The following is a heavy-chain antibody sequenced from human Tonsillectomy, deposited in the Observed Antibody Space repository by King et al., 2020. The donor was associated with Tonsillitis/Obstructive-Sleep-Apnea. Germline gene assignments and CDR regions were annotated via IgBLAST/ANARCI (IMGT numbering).Heavy chain of an antibody. CDR2: ISYDGSNE. CDR3: VKDLGRITVFALDF. J-gene: IGHJ6*04. CDR1: GFTFSKYG. D-gene: IGHD3-3*01. V-gene: IGHV3-30*18. Sequence: VQLVESVGGVVQPGRSLRLSCAASGFTFSKYGMHWVRQAPGKGLEWVAFISYDGSNEFYADSVKGRFTISRDNSKNTLSLQMNSLRAEDTALFYCVKDLGRITVFALDFWGKGTTVSVSS.